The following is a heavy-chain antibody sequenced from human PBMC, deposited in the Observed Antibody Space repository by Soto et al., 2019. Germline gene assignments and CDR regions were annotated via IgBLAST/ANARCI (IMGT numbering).Heavy chain of an antibody. D-gene: IGHD3-10*01. V-gene: IGHV3-48*03. Sequence: PGGSLRLACAASGFTFSSYEMNWVRQAPGKGLEWVSFISSSGSTIYYADSVKGRFTISRDNAKNSLYLQMNSLRAEDTAVYYCVYGYYFDYWGQGTLVTVSS. J-gene: IGHJ4*02. CDR2: ISSSGSTI. CDR1: GFTFSSYE. CDR3: VYGYYFDY.